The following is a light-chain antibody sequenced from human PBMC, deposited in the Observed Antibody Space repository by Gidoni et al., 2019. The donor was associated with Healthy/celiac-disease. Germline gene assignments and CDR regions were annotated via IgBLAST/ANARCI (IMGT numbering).Light chain of an antibody. CDR3: QQYNSYSWT. Sequence: DIQMTQSPSTLSASVGDRVTITCRSSQSISSWLAWYQRKPGKAPKLLIYKASSLESGVPSRFSGSGSGTEFTLTISSLQPDDFATYYCQQYNSYSWTFXXXTKVEIK. CDR1: QSISSW. CDR2: KAS. J-gene: IGKJ1*01. V-gene: IGKV1-5*03.